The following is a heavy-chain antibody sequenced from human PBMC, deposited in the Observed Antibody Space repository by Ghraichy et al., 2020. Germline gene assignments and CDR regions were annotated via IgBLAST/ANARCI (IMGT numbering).Heavy chain of an antibody. CDR2: ISGSDPGT. J-gene: IGHJ4*02. D-gene: IGHD2-15*01. CDR3: AKGNLGHCSGTFCYYFDF. CDR1: GFTFSTYA. V-gene: IGHV3-23*01. Sequence: GGSLRLSCTASGFTFSTYAMSWVRQAPGKGPEWVAAISGSDPGTYHAASVRGRFTISRDNSRNTLYLQMNFLRAEDTAVYYCAKGNLGHCSGTFCYYFDFWGQGTLVTVSS.